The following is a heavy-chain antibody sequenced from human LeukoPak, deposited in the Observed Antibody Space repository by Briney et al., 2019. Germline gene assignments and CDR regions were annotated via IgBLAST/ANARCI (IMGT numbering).Heavy chain of an antibody. CDR3: ARETPYGYYFDY. CDR1: GGSISSYY. V-gene: IGHV4-59*01. J-gene: IGHJ4*02. CDR2: IYYSGST. Sequence: SETLSLTCTVSGGSISSYYWSWIRQPPGKGLEWIGYIYYSGSTNYNPSLKSRVTISVDTSKNQFSLKLSSVTAADTAVYYCARETPYGYYFDYWGQGTLVTVSS. D-gene: IGHD3-16*01.